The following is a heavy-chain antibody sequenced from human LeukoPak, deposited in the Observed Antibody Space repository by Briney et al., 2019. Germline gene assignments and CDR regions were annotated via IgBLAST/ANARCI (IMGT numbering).Heavy chain of an antibody. Sequence: GECLKISCQVSGFIFTNYWIGWVRQMPGKGLEWLGIINPGDSDTRYSPSFQGQVTISADKSISTANLQWSSLKASDTAMYYCAKHTVPGYSSSSFNYWGQGTLVTVSS. CDR3: AKHTVPGYSSSSFNY. D-gene: IGHD6-13*01. CDR1: GFIFTNYW. CDR2: INPGDSDT. J-gene: IGHJ4*02. V-gene: IGHV5-51*01.